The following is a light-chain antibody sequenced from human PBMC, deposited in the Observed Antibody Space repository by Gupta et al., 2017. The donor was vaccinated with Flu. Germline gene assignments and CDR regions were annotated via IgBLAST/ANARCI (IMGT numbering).Light chain of an antibody. CDR3: QVWDNNVYIV. CDR1: NIESRN. V-gene: IGLV3-9*01. J-gene: IGLJ2*01. CDR2: RDN. Sequence: SYELTQPLSVSVALGQTVIITCGGKNIESRNVHWYQQKPGQAPVLVIYRDNNRAPGIPERFSGFTSGNTATLTIRRAKAEDEADYYCQVWDNNVYIVFGGGTNLTVL.